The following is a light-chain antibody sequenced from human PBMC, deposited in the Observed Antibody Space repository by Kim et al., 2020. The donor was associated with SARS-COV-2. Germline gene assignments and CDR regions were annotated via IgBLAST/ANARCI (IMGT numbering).Light chain of an antibody. CDR3: SSYAGTNCV. V-gene: IGLV2-8*01. Sequence: PGQSVTVPCTGTSSDVGGYHYVSWYQQHPGNAPKLMIYHVFKRPSGVPDRFSGSKSGNAATLTVAGLQAEDAADYCCSSYAGTNCVFGTGTKVTVL. CDR1: SSDVGGYHY. CDR2: HVF. J-gene: IGLJ1*01.